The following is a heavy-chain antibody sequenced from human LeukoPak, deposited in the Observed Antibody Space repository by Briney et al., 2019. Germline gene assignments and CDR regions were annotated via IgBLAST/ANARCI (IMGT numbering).Heavy chain of an antibody. D-gene: IGHD3-22*01. CDR1: GFTFSSYW. J-gene: IGHJ4*02. V-gene: IGHV3-74*01. CDR2: INSDGSST. Sequence: TGGSLRLSCAASGFTFSSYWMHWVRQAPGKGLVWDSRINSDGSSTSYADSVKGRFTISRDNAKNTLYLQMNSLRAEDTAVYYCASRYYDSSGDDYWGQGTLVTVSS. CDR3: ASRYYDSSGDDY.